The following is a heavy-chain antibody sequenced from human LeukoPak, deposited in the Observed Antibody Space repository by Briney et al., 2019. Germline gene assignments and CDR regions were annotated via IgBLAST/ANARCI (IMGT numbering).Heavy chain of an antibody. CDR2: ISGSGGST. D-gene: IGHD2-2*01. J-gene: IGHJ4*02. CDR1: GFTFSSYV. CDR3: AKGVVVAPDVTPFDY. Sequence: GGSLRLSCAASGFTFSSYVMNWVRQAPGKGLEWVSAISGSGGSTYYADSVKGRFTISRDNSKNTLYLQMNSLRAEDTAVYYCAKGVVVAPDVTPFDYWGQGTLVTVSS. V-gene: IGHV3-23*01.